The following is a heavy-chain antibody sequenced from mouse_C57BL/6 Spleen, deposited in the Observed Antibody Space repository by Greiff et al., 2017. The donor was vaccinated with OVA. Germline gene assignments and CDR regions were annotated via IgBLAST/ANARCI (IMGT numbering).Heavy chain of an antibody. CDR3: ARERGPGAMDY. CDR1: GFTFSDYY. CDR2: INYDGSST. D-gene: IGHD4-1*01. J-gene: IGHJ4*01. V-gene: IGHV5-16*01. Sequence: EVKLMESEGGLVQPGSSMKLSCTASGFTFSDYYMAWVRQVPEKGLEWVANINYDGSSTYYLDSLKSRFIISRDNAKNILYLQMSSLKSEDTATYYCARERGPGAMDYWGQGTSVTVSS.